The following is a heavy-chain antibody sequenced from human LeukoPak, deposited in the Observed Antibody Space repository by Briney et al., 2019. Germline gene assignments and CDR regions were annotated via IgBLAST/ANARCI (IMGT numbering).Heavy chain of an antibody. V-gene: IGHV1-69*05. D-gene: IGHD2-2*02. CDR1: GGTFSSYA. J-gene: IGHJ4*02. CDR3: AARVVPAAIPFDY. CDR2: IIPIFGTA. Sequence: SVKVSCKASGGTFSSYAISWVRQAPGQGLEWMGRIIPIFGTANYAQKFQGRVTITTDESTSTAYMELSGLRSEDTAVYYCAARVVPAAIPFDYWAREPWSPSPQ.